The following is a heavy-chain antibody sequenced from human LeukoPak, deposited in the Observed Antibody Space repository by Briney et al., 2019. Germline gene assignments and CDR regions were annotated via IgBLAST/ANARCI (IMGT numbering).Heavy chain of an antibody. D-gene: IGHD6-19*01. CDR1: RYTFTGYY. V-gene: IGHV1-2*05. J-gene: IGHJ6*03. Sequence: ASVKVSCKASRYTFTGYYIHWVRPAPGQGLEWMGRINPNSGGKNYPQKFQGRVTMTRDTSISTAYMEPSRLRSDDTDVYYCARDSSGWYDYYYYYMYVWGKGTTVTVSS. CDR2: INPNSGGK. CDR3: ARDSSGWYDYYYYYMYV.